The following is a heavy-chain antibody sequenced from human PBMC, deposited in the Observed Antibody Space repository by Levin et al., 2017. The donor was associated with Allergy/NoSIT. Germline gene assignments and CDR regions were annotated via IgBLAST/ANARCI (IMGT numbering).Heavy chain of an antibody. CDR3: ASAGITGTTVFY. J-gene: IGHJ4*02. CDR1: GFTFSSYA. CDR2: ISYDGSNK. Sequence: QPGGSLRLSCAASGFTFSSYAMHWVRQAPGKGLEWVAVISYDGSNKYYADSVKGRFTISRDNSKNTLYLQMNSLRAEDTAVYYCASAGITGTTVFYWGQGTLVTVSS. V-gene: IGHV3-30-3*01. D-gene: IGHD1-7*01.